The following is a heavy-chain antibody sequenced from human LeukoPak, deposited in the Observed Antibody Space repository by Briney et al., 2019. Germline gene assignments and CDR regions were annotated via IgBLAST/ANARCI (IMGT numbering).Heavy chain of an antibody. Sequence: SVKVSCKASGGTFSSYAISWVRQAPGQGLEWMGRIIPILGIANYAQKFQGRVTITADKSTSTAYMELSSLRSEDTAVYYCAKGSSDYHDYGFIWFDPWGQGTLVTVSS. D-gene: IGHD4-17*01. CDR2: IIPILGIA. J-gene: IGHJ5*02. CDR3: AKGSSDYHDYGFIWFDP. V-gene: IGHV1-69*04. CDR1: GGTFSSYA.